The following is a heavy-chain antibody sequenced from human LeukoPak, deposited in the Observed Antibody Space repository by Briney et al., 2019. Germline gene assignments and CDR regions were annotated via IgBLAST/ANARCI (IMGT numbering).Heavy chain of an antibody. J-gene: IGHJ4*02. D-gene: IGHD3-10*01. CDR3: TRVRSGNDFDY. Sequence: GRSLRLSCSASGFTFGDHAMSWVRQAPGKGLEWVGFIRSKGYGGTTEYAASVEGRFSLSRDDSKSFVYLQMSSLKTEDTAVYYCTRVRSGNDFDYWGQGALVTVSS. CDR2: IRSKGYGGTT. V-gene: IGHV3-49*04. CDR1: GFTFGDHA.